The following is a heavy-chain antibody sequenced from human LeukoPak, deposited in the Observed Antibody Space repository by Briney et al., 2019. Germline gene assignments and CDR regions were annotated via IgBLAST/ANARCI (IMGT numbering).Heavy chain of an antibody. CDR3: ARGSPASEQQPVPDYYYGMDV. V-gene: IGHV1-46*01. CDR2: INPSGGST. D-gene: IGHD6-13*01. Sequence: ASVKVSCKASGYTFTSYYMHWVRQAPGQGLEWMVIINPSGGSTSYAQKFQGRVTMTRDTSTSTVYMELSSLRSEDTAVYYCARGSPASEQQPVPDYYYGMDVWGQGTTVTVSS. CDR1: GYTFTSYY. J-gene: IGHJ6*02.